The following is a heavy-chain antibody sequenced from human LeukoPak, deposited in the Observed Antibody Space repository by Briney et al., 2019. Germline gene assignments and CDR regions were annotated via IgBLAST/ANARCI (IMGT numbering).Heavy chain of an antibody. Sequence: SETLSLTCAVYGGSFSGYYWSWIRQPAGNGLEWVGGINHSASTNYNPSLKSRVTISADTSKIQFSLRLSSVAATDTAVYFCARLRFDFWSGYTHPYFDYWGQGTLVTVSS. D-gene: IGHD3-3*01. CDR1: GGSFSGYY. CDR2: INHSAST. V-gene: IGHV4-34*01. J-gene: IGHJ4*02. CDR3: ARLRFDFWSGYTHPYFDY.